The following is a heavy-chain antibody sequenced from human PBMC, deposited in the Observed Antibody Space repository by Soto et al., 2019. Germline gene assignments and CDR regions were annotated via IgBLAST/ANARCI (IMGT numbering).Heavy chain of an antibody. CDR3: ARARLATMILASGDAFDI. V-gene: IGHV1-69*01. CDR2: IIPIFGTA. D-gene: IGHD3-22*01. J-gene: IGHJ3*02. CDR1: GGTFSSYA. Sequence: QVQLVQSGAEVKKPGSSVKVSCKASGGTFSSYAISWVRQAPGQGLEWMGGIIPIFGTANYAQKFQGRVTITADESTSTAYMELSSLRSEDTAVYYCARARLATMILASGDAFDIWCQGTMVTVSS.